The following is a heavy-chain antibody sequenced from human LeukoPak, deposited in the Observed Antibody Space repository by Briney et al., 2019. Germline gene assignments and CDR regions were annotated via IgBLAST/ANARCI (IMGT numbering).Heavy chain of an antibody. CDR3: ARGGYSYGGTGDY. J-gene: IGHJ4*02. V-gene: IGHV3-21*01. CDR1: GFTCSSYS. CDR2: ISSSSSYI. Sequence: PGGSLRLSCAASGFTCSSYSMNWVRQAPGKGLGWVSSISSSSSYIYYADSVKGRFTISRDNAKNSLYLQMNSMRAEATAVYYCARGGYSYGGTGDYWGQGTLVTVSS. D-gene: IGHD5-18*01.